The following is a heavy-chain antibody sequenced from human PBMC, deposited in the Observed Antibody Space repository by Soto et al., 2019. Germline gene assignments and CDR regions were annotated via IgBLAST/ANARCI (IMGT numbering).Heavy chain of an antibody. CDR2: TSYDGNKK. J-gene: IGHJ6*02. D-gene: IGHD3-10*01. CDR1: GFKLSNYG. V-gene: IGHV3-30*18. CDR3: AKGATGSSVYYYGMDV. Sequence: PGGSLRLSCAAYGFKLSNYGIHWVRQAPGKGLEWVSLTSYDGNKKYYGGSVEGRFTVSRDTSKHTVFLQMNSLSPEDTAFYYGAKGATGSSVYYYGMDVWGQGTAVTVSS.